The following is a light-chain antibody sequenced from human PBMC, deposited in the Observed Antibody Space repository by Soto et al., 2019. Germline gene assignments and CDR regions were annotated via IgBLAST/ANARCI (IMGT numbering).Light chain of an antibody. J-gene: IGLJ1*01. Sequence: QAVVTQPRSVSGSPRQSVTISCTGTSSDVGGYNYVSWYQQHPGKAPKLMIYDVSKRPSGVPDRFSGSKSGNTASLTISGLQAEDEADYYCCSYAGSFTYVFGTGTKLTVL. CDR3: CSYAGSFTYV. CDR2: DVS. V-gene: IGLV2-11*01. CDR1: SSDVGGYNY.